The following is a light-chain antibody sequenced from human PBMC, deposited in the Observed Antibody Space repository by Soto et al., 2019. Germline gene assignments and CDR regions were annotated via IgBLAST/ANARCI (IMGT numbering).Light chain of an antibody. CDR1: QSISIY. CDR2: DGS. J-gene: IGKJ1*01. CDR3: QQYNSFSPET. V-gene: IGKV1-5*01. Sequence: DIQMTQSPSSLSASVGDRVTTTCRASQSISIYLNWYQLKPGKAPKLLIYDGSSLQSGVTSRFSGSGSGTEFTLTIISMQPDDFATYYCQQYNSFSPETFGQGTKVYIK.